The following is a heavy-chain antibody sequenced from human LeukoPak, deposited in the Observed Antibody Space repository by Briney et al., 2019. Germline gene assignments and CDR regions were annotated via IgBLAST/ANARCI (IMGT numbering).Heavy chain of an antibody. CDR1: GYSFTNYW. V-gene: IGHV5-10-1*01. Sequence: GESLRISCKGSGYSFTNYWISWVRQMPGKGLEWMGRIDPSDSYTNYSPSFQGHVTISADKSISTAYLQWSSLKASDTAMYYCARGYCSSTSCYAHDYWGQGTLVTVSS. D-gene: IGHD2-2*01. J-gene: IGHJ4*02. CDR2: IDPSDSYT. CDR3: ARGYCSSTSCYAHDY.